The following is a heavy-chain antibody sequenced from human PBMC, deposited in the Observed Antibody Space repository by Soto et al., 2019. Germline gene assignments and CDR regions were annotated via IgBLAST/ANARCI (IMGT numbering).Heavy chain of an antibody. Sequence: EVQLLESGGGLVQPGGSLRLSCAASGFTFSSYAMSWVRQAPGKGLEWVSAISGSGGSTYYADSVKGRSTISRDNSKNTLYLQMNSLRAEDTAVYYCVNRYYDILTGYFSSAPFDYWGQGTLVTVSS. CDR3: VNRYYDILTGYFSSAPFDY. V-gene: IGHV3-23*01. D-gene: IGHD3-9*01. CDR2: ISGSGGST. J-gene: IGHJ4*02. CDR1: GFTFSSYA.